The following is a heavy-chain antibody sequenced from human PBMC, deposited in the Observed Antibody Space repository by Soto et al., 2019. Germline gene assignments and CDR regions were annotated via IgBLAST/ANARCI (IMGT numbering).Heavy chain of an antibody. CDR1: GYIFVNYG. CDR2: ISPYTGNT. CDR3: VMVDNYVTPTPQDV. V-gene: IGHV1-18*01. D-gene: IGHD3-16*01. Sequence: QVQLVQSGDEVKKPGASVKVSCKASGYIFVNYGIAWVRQAPGRGLEWMGGISPYTGNTHSATKVQGRLTMTTDTSTSTAYMDLGSLTSDDTAVYYCVMVDNYVTPTPQDVWGQGTTVTVSS. J-gene: IGHJ6*02.